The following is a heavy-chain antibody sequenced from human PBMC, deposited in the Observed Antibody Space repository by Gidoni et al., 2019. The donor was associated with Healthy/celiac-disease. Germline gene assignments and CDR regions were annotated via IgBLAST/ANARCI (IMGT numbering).Heavy chain of an antibody. CDR1: GFTFGDSA. Sequence: EVQLVESGGGLVKPGRSLRLSCTASGFTFGDSAMSWFRQAPGKGLEWVGFIRSKAYGGTTEYAASVKGRFTISRDDSKSIAYLQMNSLKTEDTAVYYCTRDVRAGGYYYGMDVWGQGTTVTVSS. D-gene: IGHD3-10*02. CDR3: TRDVRAGGYYYGMDV. V-gene: IGHV3-49*05. CDR2: IRSKAYGGTT. J-gene: IGHJ6*02.